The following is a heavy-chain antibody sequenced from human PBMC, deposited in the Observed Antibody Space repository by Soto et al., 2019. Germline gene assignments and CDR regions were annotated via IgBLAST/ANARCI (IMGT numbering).Heavy chain of an antibody. J-gene: IGHJ3*02. CDR2: IYWNNEK. Sequence: QITLKESGPTGLKPTETLTLTCSFSGFPLTTTGEAVGWIRQPPGKALEWLALIYWNNEKRYNPSLKNRLTITTDTSTKQVVLTVANLDPVDTATYFCAAELESSSVFDIWGPGTLVTVSS. V-gene: IGHV2-5*01. D-gene: IGHD1-1*01. CDR1: GFPLTTTGEA. CDR3: AAELESSSVFDI.